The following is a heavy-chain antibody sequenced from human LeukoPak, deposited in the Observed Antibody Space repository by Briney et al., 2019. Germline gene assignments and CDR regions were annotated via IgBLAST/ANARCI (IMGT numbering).Heavy chain of an antibody. Sequence: RAGGSLRLSCAASGFIFSSYSMNWVRQAPGKGLEWVSSISSSGSTIHYADSVKGRFTISRDNAKNSLYLQMNSLRAEDTAVYYCAELGITMIGGVWGKGTTVTISS. J-gene: IGHJ6*04. D-gene: IGHD3-10*02. CDR1: GFIFSSYS. CDR2: ISSSGSTI. CDR3: AELGITMIGGV. V-gene: IGHV3-48*04.